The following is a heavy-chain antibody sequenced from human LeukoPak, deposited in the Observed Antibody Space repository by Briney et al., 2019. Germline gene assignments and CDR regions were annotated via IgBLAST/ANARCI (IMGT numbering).Heavy chain of an antibody. J-gene: IGHJ4*02. CDR1: GFSLSTSGVG. CDR2: IYWDDDK. D-gene: IGHD2-2*01. CDR3: AHSGDIVVVPREPYFDY. Sequence: VSGPTLVNPTQTLTLTCTFSGFSLSTSGVGVGWIRQPPGKALEWLALIYWDDDKRYSPSLKSRLTITKDTSKNQVVLTMTNMDPVNTATYYCAHSGDIVVVPREPYFDYWGQGTLVTVSS. V-gene: IGHV2-5*02.